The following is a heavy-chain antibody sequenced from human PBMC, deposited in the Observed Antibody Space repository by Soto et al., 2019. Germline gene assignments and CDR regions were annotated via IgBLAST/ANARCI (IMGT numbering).Heavy chain of an antibody. CDR2: IYYSGST. CDR1: GGSISSYY. V-gene: IGHV4-59*01. Sequence: QVQLQESGPGLVKPSETLSLTCTVSGGSISSYYWSWIRQPPGKGLEWIGYIYYSGSTNYKPSLKSRVTISGDTSKHQFSLKLSSVTAADTAVYDCASSNIAAAGFYYYGMDVWGRGTTVTVSS. D-gene: IGHD6-13*01. CDR3: ASSNIAAAGFYYYGMDV. J-gene: IGHJ6*02.